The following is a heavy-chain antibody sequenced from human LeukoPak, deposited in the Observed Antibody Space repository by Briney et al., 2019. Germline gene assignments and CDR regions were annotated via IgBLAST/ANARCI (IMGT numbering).Heavy chain of an antibody. CDR1: GGTFSSYA. V-gene: IGHV3-23*01. CDR2: ISGSGGST. J-gene: IGHJ4*02. D-gene: IGHD3-22*01. Sequence: ASVKVSCKASGGTFSSYAMSWVRQAPGKGLEWVSAISGSGGSTYYADSVKGRFTISRDNSKNTLYLQMNSLRAEDTAVYYCAKADSYYYDSSGYYPSHFDYWGQGTLVTVSS. CDR3: AKADSYYYDSSGYYPSHFDY.